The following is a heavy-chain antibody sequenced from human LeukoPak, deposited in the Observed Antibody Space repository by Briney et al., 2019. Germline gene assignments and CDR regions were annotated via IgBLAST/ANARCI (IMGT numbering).Heavy chain of an antibody. J-gene: IGHJ4*02. CDR3: AGRIVPAAFGS. Sequence: SETLSLTCTVSGDSVSRSDLYWGWIRQPPGKGLEWIGSIHYSGSTYYNPSLESRVTISVDTSKNQFSLNLRSVTDADTAVYSCAGRIVPAAFGSWGQGALVTVSS. D-gene: IGHD2/OR15-2a*01. V-gene: IGHV4-39*01. CDR2: IHYSGST. CDR1: GDSVSRSDLY.